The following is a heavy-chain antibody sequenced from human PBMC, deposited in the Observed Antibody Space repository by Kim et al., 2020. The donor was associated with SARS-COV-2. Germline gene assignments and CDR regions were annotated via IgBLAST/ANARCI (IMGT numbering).Heavy chain of an antibody. Sequence: GESLKISCKGSGYSFTSYWIGWVRQMPGKGLEWMGIIYPGYSDTRYSPSFQGQVTISADKSISTAYLQWSSLKASDTAMYYCATYSSGYSSYFEDWGQGTLVTVSS. V-gene: IGHV5-51*01. CDR2: IYPGYSDT. CDR1: GYSFTSYW. D-gene: IGHD3-22*01. J-gene: IGHJ4*02. CDR3: ATYSSGYSSYFED.